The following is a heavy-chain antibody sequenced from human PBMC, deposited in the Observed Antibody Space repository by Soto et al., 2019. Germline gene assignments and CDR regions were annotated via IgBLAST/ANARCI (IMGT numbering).Heavy chain of an antibody. J-gene: IGHJ5*02. V-gene: IGHV1-3*01. CDR1: GYNFTSYA. Sequence: ASVKVSCKASGYNFTSYAMHWVRQAPGQRLEWMGWINAGNGNTKYSQKIQGRVTITRDTSASTAYMELSSPRSEDTAVYYCARDSRIHLYNLFDPWGQGTLVTVSS. CDR3: ARDSRIHLYNLFDP. CDR2: INAGNGNT.